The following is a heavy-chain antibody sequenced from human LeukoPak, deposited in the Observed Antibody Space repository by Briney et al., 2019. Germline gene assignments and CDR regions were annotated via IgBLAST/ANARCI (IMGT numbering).Heavy chain of an antibody. D-gene: IGHD6-13*01. CDR2: IKQDGSEK. Sequence: GGSLRLSCAASGFTFSSYWMSWVRQAPGKGLEWVANIKQDGSEKYYVDSVKGRFTISRDNAKNSLYLEMNSLRAEDTAVYYCARDRRVYYMDVWGKGTTVTVSS. CDR1: GFTFSSYW. J-gene: IGHJ6*03. V-gene: IGHV3-7*01. CDR3: ARDRRVYYMDV.